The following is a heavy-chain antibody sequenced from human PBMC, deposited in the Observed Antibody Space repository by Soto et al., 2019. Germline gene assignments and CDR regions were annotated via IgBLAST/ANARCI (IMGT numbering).Heavy chain of an antibody. Sequence: ASVKVSCKASGYTFTSYDINWVRQATGQGLEWMGWMNPNSGNTGYAQKFQGRVTMTRNTSISTAYMELSSLRSEDTAVYYCARGFQPNYYYYMDVWGKGTTVTVSS. J-gene: IGHJ6*03. CDR3: ARGFQPNYYYYMDV. V-gene: IGHV1-8*01. CDR1: GYTFTSYD. CDR2: MNPNSGNT.